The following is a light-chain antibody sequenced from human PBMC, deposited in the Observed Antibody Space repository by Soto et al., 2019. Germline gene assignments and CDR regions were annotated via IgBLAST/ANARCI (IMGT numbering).Light chain of an antibody. CDR2: KVS. Sequence: EGEITQYGNSLPFAVLHPTSISCRSSQSLVYSDGNTYLNWFQQRPGQSPRRLIYKVSNRDSGVPDRFSGSGSGTDFTLKISWVEAEDVGVYNCMQATPSPISFAQGTRLEIK. CDR3: MQATPSPIS. J-gene: IGKJ5*01. CDR1: QSLVYSDGNTY. V-gene: IGKV2-30*01.